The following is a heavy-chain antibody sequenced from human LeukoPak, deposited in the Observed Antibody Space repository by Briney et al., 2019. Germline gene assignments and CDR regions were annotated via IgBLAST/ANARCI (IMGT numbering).Heavy chain of an antibody. Sequence: PGGSLRLSCSASGFIFRNYWMHWVRQAPGKGPVWVSRINNDGKLVTYADSVKGRFTISGDSAKDTVFLQMNSLRVEDTALYYCVRGLGDVWGKGTLVTVSS. CDR3: VRGLGDV. D-gene: IGHD4-11*01. J-gene: IGHJ6*04. CDR2: INNDGKLV. CDR1: GFIFRNYW. V-gene: IGHV3-74*01.